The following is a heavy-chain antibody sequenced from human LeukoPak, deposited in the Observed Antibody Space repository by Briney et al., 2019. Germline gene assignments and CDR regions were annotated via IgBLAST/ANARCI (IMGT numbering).Heavy chain of an antibody. CDR1: GFTFSSYT. D-gene: IGHD6-13*01. V-gene: IGHV3-30-3*01. CDR3: ASRAAAGTRVDY. Sequence: GGSLRLSCAASGFTFSSYTVHWVRQAPGKGPEWVAVISYDGTNKYYADSVKGRFTISRDNAKNSLYLQMNSLRAEDTAVYYCASRAAAGTRVDYWGQGTLVTVSS. J-gene: IGHJ4*02. CDR2: ISYDGTNK.